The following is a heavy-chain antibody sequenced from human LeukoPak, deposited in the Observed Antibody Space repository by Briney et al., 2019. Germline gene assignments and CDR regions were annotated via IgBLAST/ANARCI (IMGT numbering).Heavy chain of an antibody. J-gene: IGHJ4*02. V-gene: IGHV3-11*04. CDR3: ASTGVLLWFGEPRGDY. CDR2: ISSSGSTI. CDR1: GFTFSDYN. Sequence: PGGSLRLSCAASGFTFSDYNMRWIRQAPGKGLEWVSYISSSGSTIYYADSMKGRFTISRDNAKNSLYLQMNSLRAEDTAVYYCASTGVLLWFGEPRGDYWGQGTLVTVSS. D-gene: IGHD3-10*01.